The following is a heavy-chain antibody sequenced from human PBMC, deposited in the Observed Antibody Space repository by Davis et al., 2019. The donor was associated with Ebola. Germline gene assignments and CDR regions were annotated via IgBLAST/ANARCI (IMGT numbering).Heavy chain of an antibody. CDR1: GFTFGSFW. D-gene: IGHD3-3*01. Sequence: GESLKISCAASGFTFGSFWMSWVRQSPGKGLEWVANMVPDGSQIYYVDSVRGRFTISRDNAKNSVFLQMNSLRVEDTAVYYCSQFWSGYFDYWGQGALVTVSS. CDR2: MVPDGSQI. V-gene: IGHV3-7*01. CDR3: SQFWSGYFDY. J-gene: IGHJ4*02.